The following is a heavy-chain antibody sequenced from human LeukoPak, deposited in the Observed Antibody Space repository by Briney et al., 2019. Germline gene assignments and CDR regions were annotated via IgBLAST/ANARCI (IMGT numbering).Heavy chain of an antibody. J-gene: IGHJ4*02. Sequence: GGSLRLSCAASGFTFSSYGMHWVRQAPGKGLEWVAFIRYDGSNKYYADSVKGRFTISRDNSKNTLYLQMNSLRAEDTAVYYCASLWFGQLFGFDYWGQGTLVTVSS. CDR2: IRYDGSNK. D-gene: IGHD3-10*01. CDR1: GFTFSSYG. CDR3: ASLWFGQLFGFDY. V-gene: IGHV3-30*02.